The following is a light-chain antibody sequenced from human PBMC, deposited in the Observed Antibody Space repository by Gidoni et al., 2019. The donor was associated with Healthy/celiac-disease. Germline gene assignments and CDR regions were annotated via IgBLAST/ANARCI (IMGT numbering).Light chain of an antibody. CDR2: GAS. CDR3: QQYGSSST. CDR1: QSVRSSY. J-gene: IGKJ4*01. V-gene: IGKV3-20*01. Sequence: ELVLTPSPGTLCLSPGERATRSCRASQSVRSSYLAWYQQKPGQAPRLLIYGASSRATGIPDRFSGSGSGTDFTLTISRLEPEDFAAYYCQQYGSSSTFXGXTKVEIK.